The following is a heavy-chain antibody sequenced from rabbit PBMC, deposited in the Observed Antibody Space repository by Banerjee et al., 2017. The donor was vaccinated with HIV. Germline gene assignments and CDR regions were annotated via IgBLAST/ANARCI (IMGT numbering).Heavy chain of an antibody. CDR1: GFDFSSNA. V-gene: IGHV1S45*01. CDR2: IGAGTSGRT. J-gene: IGHJ3*01. D-gene: IGHD4-1*01. CDR3: ARDLAGVIGWNFGL. Sequence: QEQLEESGGGLVKPEGSLKLSCTASGFDFSSNAMCWVRQAPGKGLEWIACIGAGTSGRTVYASWAKGPFTISKASSTTVTLQMTSLTAADTATYFCARDLAGVIGWNFGLWGQGTLAPS.